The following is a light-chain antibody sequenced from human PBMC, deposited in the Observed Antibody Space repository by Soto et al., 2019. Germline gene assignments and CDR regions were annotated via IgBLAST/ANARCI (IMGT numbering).Light chain of an antibody. CDR2: AAS. Sequence: DIQMTQSPSSLSASVGDRVTITCRASQPIGSYVNWYQQEPGKAPKLLIYAASSLHSGVPARFTGSGYGTDFTLTISSLQPEDFATYYCQQGYIIPRAFGQGTKVEIK. J-gene: IGKJ1*01. V-gene: IGKV1-39*01. CDR1: QPIGSY. CDR3: QQGYIIPRA.